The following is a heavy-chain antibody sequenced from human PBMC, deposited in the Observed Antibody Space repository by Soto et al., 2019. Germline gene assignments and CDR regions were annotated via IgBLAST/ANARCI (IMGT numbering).Heavy chain of an antibody. CDR3: ATRLRYNWFDP. J-gene: IGHJ5*02. CDR1: GGTFSSYT. D-gene: IGHD4-17*01. V-gene: IGHV1-69*02. CDR2: IIPILGIA. Sequence: GASVKVSCKASGGTFSSYTISWVRQAPGQGLEWMGRIIPILGIANYAQKFQGRVTITADKSTSTAYVELSSLRSEDTAVYYCATRLRYNWFDPWGQGTLVTVSS.